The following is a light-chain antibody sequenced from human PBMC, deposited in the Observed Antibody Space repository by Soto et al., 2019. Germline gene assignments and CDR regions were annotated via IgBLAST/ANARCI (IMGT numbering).Light chain of an antibody. V-gene: IGLV2-8*01. Sequence: QSALTQPPSASGSPGQSVTISCTGSSSDVGGYNYVSWYQQYPGKVPKLMIYEVSQPPSGVPDRFSGYKSGNTASLTVSGLQVEDEADYYCRSYEGINNLVFGGGTKVTVL. CDR3: RSYEGINNLV. J-gene: IGLJ2*01. CDR2: EVS. CDR1: SSDVGGYNY.